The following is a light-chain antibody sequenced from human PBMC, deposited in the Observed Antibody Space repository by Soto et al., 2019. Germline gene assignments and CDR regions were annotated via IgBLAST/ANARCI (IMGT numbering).Light chain of an antibody. V-gene: IGLV2-8*01. CDR1: SSDVGGYNY. CDR2: EVS. Sequence: QSVLTQPPSASGSPGQSVTISCTGTSSDVGGYNYVSWYQQQSVKSPKLIIYEVSKRPSGVTDRVSGSKSGNTASLTVYGLQAADEADYSCSSYAGINTVVFGGWTKVTVL. CDR3: SSYAGINTVV. J-gene: IGLJ2*01.